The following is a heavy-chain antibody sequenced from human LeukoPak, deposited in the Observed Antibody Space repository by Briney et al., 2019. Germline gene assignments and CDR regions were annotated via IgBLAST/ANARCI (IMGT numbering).Heavy chain of an antibody. Sequence: PSETLSLTCAVYGGSFSGYYWSWIRQPAGKGLEWIGRIYTSGSTNYNPSLKSRVTMSVDTSKNQFSLKLSSVTAADTAVYYCARLVITFGGVIVGAFDIWGQGTMVTVSS. CDR3: ARLVITFGGVIVGAFDI. CDR1: GGSFSGYY. CDR2: IYTSGST. J-gene: IGHJ3*02. D-gene: IGHD3-16*02. V-gene: IGHV4-59*10.